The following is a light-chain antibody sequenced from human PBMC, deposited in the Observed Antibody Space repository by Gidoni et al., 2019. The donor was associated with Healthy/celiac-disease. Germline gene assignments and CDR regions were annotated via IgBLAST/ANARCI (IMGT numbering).Light chain of an antibody. Sequence: QSVLTQPPSVSWAPGQRVTISCTGSSSNIGAGYDVPWYQQLPGTPPKLLIYGNSNRPSGVPDRFSGSKSGTSASLAITGLQAEDEADYYCQSYDSSLSGSHVVFGGGTKLTVL. CDR1: SSNIGAGYD. V-gene: IGLV1-40*01. CDR3: QSYDSSLSGSHVV. CDR2: GNS. J-gene: IGLJ2*01.